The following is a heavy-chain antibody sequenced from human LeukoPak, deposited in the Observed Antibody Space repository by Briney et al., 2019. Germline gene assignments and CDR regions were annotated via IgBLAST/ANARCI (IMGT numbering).Heavy chain of an antibody. CDR3: ARDRGARLERFYAFDF. Sequence: ASVKVSCKASGYTFTGYYMHWVRQAPGQGLEWMGWISPNSGDTDIAQKFQGRVTMTRDTSISTAYMDLSRLTSDDTAVYFRARDRGARLERFYAFDFWGQGTTDTVSS. V-gene: IGHV1-2*02. J-gene: IGHJ3*01. CDR1: GYTFTGYY. CDR2: ISPNSGDT. D-gene: IGHD1-1*01.